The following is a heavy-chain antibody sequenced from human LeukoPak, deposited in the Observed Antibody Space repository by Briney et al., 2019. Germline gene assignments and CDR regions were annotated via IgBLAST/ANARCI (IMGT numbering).Heavy chain of an antibody. V-gene: IGHV1-18*01. Sequence: APVKVSCKASGYTFTSYGISWVRQAPGQGLEWMGWISAYNGNTNYAQKLQGRVTMTTDTSTSTAYMELRSLRSDDTAVYYCARDYYGSGSYYTPFDYWGQGTLVTVSS. CDR2: ISAYNGNT. D-gene: IGHD3-10*01. J-gene: IGHJ4*02. CDR3: ARDYYGSGSYYTPFDY. CDR1: GYTFTSYG.